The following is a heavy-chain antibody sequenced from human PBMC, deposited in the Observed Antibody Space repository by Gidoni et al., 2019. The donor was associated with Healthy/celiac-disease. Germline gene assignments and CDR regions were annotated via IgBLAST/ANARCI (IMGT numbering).Heavy chain of an antibody. Sequence: QVQLQESGPGLVKPSETLSLTCTVSGGSVSRGSYYWRWIRQPPGKGLEWIGYIYYSRSTNYNPSLKSRVTISVDTSKNQFSLKLSSVTAADTAVYYCARGDYYGSGSYLYYYYYMDVWGKGTTVTVSS. CDR2: IYYSRST. V-gene: IGHV4-61*01. CDR3: ARGDYYGSGSYLYYYYYMDV. D-gene: IGHD3-10*01. CDR1: GGSVSRGSYY. J-gene: IGHJ6*03.